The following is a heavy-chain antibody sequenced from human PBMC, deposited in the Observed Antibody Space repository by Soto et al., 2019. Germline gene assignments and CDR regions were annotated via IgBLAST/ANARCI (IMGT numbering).Heavy chain of an antibody. Sequence: EVQLLESGGGVVQPGGSLRLSCAASGFTFNNYAMTWVRQAPGKGLEWVSAISGGGDTTSYADSVKGRFTVSRDGSKNTMYLQMSRLRAEDTALYYCAKGRGGSGSLTPRVDFWGQGTLVTVSS. V-gene: IGHV3-23*01. CDR1: GFTFNNYA. D-gene: IGHD3-10*01. CDR2: ISGGGDTT. CDR3: AKGRGGSGSLTPRVDF. J-gene: IGHJ4*02.